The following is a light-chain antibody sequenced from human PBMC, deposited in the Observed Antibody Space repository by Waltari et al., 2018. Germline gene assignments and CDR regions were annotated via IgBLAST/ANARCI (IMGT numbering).Light chain of an antibody. CDR1: QTVNSNY. CDR3: QQYGSSWT. Sequence: ESVLPQSPGTMYLSPGESATLSCTASQTVNSNYLAWYQQKPGQAPRLLIYGGASRAAGTPERLSGSMSGTEFSLTITGLEPEDFALYYCQQYGSSWTFGQGTKVEIK. V-gene: IGKV3-20*01. J-gene: IGKJ1*01. CDR2: GGA.